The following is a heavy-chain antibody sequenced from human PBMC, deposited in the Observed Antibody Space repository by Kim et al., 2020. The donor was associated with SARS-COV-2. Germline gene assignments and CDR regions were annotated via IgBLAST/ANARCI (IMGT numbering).Heavy chain of an antibody. Sequence: SRVTISVDTSKNQFSLKLSSVTAADTAVYYCAREGPNCSGGSCYPGYFDYWGQGTLVTVSS. CDR3: AREGPNCSGGSCYPGYFDY. D-gene: IGHD2-15*01. J-gene: IGHJ4*02. V-gene: IGHV4-59*01.